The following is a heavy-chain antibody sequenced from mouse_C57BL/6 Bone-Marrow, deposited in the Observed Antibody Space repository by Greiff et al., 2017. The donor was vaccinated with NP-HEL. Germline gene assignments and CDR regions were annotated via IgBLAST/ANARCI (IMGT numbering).Heavy chain of an antibody. CDR2: LDPSDRYT. J-gene: IGHJ3*01. Sequence: QVQLQQPGAELVKPGASVKLSCKASGYTFTTYWMQWVKQRPGQGLEWIGELDPSDRYTNYNQKFKGKATLTVDTSSSTANMQLSSLTSEDSAVYYCARKAYYGRSYEFAYWGQGTLVTVSA. CDR1: GYTFTTYW. CDR3: ARKAYYGRSYEFAY. V-gene: IGHV1-50*01. D-gene: IGHD1-1*01.